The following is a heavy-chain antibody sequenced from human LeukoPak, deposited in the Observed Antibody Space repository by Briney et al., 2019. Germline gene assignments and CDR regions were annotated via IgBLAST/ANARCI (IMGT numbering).Heavy chain of an antibody. CDR2: ITGSGGDS. J-gene: IGHJ4*02. V-gene: IGHV3-23*01. CDR1: GFTFDSYT. D-gene: IGHD6-25*01. Sequence: GGSLGLSCAASGFTFDSYTMVWVRQAPGSGLEWVSAITGSGGDSYHADSVKGRFTVSRDNSKNTLFLQINSLRAEDTALYYCARGVSGWPYYLDFWGQGTLVTVSS. CDR3: ARGVSGWPYYLDF.